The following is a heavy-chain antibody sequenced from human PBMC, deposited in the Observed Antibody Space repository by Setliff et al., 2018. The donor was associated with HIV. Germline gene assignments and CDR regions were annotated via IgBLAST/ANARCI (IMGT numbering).Heavy chain of an antibody. Sequence: PSETLSLTCTVSGGSISSYYWSWIRQPPGKGLEWIGYIHTSGSVNYNPSLNSQVTISVDTSKNQFSLKVNSVTAADTAVYYCARSPRIGVAGEFEYWGQGTLVTVSS. V-gene: IGHV4-4*09. J-gene: IGHJ4*02. CDR1: GGSISSYY. CDR3: ARSPRIGVAGEFEY. D-gene: IGHD6-19*01. CDR2: IHTSGSV.